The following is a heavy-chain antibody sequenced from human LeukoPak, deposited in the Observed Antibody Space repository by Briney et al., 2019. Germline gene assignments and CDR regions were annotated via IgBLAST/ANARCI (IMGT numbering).Heavy chain of an antibody. J-gene: IGHJ5*02. CDR2: FYASGTT. V-gene: IGHV4-4*07. CDR3: ARTHCGGGSCNKFDP. Sequence: SETLSLTCPVSGASLSNYYWSWLRQPAGKGLEWIGRFYASGTTYYNPSLRSRVTLSIDTSKNQFSLKLSTVTAADTAVYYCARTHCGGGSCNKFDPWGQGILVTVSS. CDR1: GASLSNYY. D-gene: IGHD2-15*01.